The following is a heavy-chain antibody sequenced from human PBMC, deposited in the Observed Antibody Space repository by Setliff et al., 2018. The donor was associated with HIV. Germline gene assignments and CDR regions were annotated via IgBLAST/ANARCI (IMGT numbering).Heavy chain of an antibody. J-gene: IGHJ4*02. CDR1: GGSIKNGPSS. D-gene: IGHD5-18*01. V-gene: IGHV4-61*09. CDR3: AKGVRGYNKGGLDH. Sequence: PSETLSLTCSVSGGSIKNGPSSWTWIRQPAGKGLEWIGHIYTSGTTNYNSSLNSRVTISVDTSKNQFSLKLTSVTAADTAVYYCAKGVRGYNKGGLDHWGQGTLVTSPQ. CDR2: IYTSGTT.